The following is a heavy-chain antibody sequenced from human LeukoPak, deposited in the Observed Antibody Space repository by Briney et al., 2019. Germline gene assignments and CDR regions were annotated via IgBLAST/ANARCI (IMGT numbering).Heavy chain of an antibody. D-gene: IGHD3-16*01. Sequence: GGSLRLSCAASGFTVSSNFMHWVRQAPGKGLEWVAGIHNDYRTFYADSVKGRFTILRDDSANTVYLQMNSLRAEDTAIFYCADHYGGGQGALVTVSS. CDR1: GFTVSSNF. V-gene: IGHV3-53*01. CDR2: IHNDYRT. J-gene: IGHJ4*02. CDR3: ADHYG.